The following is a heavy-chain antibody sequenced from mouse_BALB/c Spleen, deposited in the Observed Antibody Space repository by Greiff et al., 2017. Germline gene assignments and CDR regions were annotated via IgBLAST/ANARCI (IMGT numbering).Heavy chain of an antibody. D-gene: IGHD2-4*01. CDR1: GYSITSDYA. V-gene: IGHV3-2*02. Sequence: EVKLMESGPGLVKPSQSLSLTCTVTGYSITSDYAWNWIRQFPGNKLEWMGYISYSGSTSYNPSLKSRISITRDTSKNQFFLQLNSVTTEDTATYYCAKDYDRAMDYWGQGTSVTVSS. CDR2: ISYSGST. J-gene: IGHJ4*01. CDR3: AKDYDRAMDY.